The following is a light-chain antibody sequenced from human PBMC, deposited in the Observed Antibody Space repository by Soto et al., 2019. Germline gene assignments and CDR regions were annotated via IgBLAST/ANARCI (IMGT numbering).Light chain of an antibody. CDR1: SSDVGGYNY. J-gene: IGLJ2*01. CDR2: EVS. Sequence: QSALTQPPSASGSPGQSVTISCTRTSSDVGGYNYVSWYQQHPGKAPKLMIYEVSKRPPGVPDRFSGSKSGNTASLTVSGLQAEDEADYYCSSYAGSNNLVFGGGTKLTVL. V-gene: IGLV2-8*01. CDR3: SSYAGSNNLV.